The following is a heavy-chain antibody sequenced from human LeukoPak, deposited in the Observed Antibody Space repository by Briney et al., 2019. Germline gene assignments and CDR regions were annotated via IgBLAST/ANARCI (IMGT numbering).Heavy chain of an antibody. CDR3: AKVTDSSGYFPSDY. D-gene: IGHD3-22*01. Sequence: GGSLRLPCAASGFTFSSYAMHWVRQAPGKGLEWVAVIWYDGSNKYYADSVKGRSTISRDNSKNTLYLQMNSLRADDTAVYYCAKVTDSSGYFPSDYWGQGTLVTVSS. CDR2: IWYDGSNK. CDR1: GFTFSSYA. V-gene: IGHV3-33*06. J-gene: IGHJ4*02.